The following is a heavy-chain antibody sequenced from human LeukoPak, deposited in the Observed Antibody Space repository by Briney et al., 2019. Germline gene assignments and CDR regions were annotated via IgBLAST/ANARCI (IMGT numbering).Heavy chain of an antibody. CDR3: ARGSYYYDSSGVGDAFDI. J-gene: IGHJ3*02. V-gene: IGHV4-39*07. D-gene: IGHD3-22*01. CDR2: IYYSGST. CDR1: GGSISSSSYY. Sequence: SETLSLTCTVSGGSISSSSYYWGWIRQPPGKGLEWIGSIYYSGSTYYNPSLKSRVTISVDTSKNQFSLKLSSVTAADTAVYYCARGSYYYDSSGVGDAFDIWGQGTMVTVSS.